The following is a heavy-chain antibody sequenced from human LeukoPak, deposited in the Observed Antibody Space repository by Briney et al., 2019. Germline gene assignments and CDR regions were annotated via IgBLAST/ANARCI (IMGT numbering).Heavy chain of an antibody. D-gene: IGHD3-10*01. CDR2: ISSSSSYI. CDR3: ARSGIKMVRGIIIKSPYHMDV. V-gene: IGHV3-21*01. J-gene: IGHJ6*03. CDR1: GFTFSIYT. Sequence: GGSLRLSCAASGFTFSIYTMNWVRQAPGKGLEWVSSISSSSSYIYYADSVKGRFTISRDDAKNSLSLQMNSLRAEDTAVYYCARSGIKMVRGIIIKSPYHMDVWGKGTTVTVSS.